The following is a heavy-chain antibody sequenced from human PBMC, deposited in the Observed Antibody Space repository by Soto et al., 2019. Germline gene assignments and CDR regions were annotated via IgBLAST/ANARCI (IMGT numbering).Heavy chain of an antibody. V-gene: IGHV3-48*02. D-gene: IGHD3-22*01. CDR3: ARVQETYYYDIYGMDV. CDR1: GFTFSSYS. J-gene: IGHJ6*02. Sequence: PGGSLRLSCAASGFTFSSYSMNWVRQAPGKGLEWVSYISSSSSTIYYADSVKGRFTISRDNAKNSLYLQMNSLRDEDTAVYYCARVQETYYYDIYGMDVWGQGTTVTV. CDR2: ISSSSSTI.